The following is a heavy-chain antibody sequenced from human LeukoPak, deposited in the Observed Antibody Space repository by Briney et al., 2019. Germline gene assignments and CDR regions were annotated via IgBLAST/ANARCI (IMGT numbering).Heavy chain of an antibody. CDR3: AELGITMIGGV. D-gene: IGHD3-10*02. V-gene: IGHV3-53*01. CDR2: IYSDGST. J-gene: IGHJ6*04. CDR1: GLIVSSNY. Sequence: PGGSLRLSCAASGLIVSSNYISWVRQAPGKGLEWVSEIYSDGSTYYAASVKGRFTISRDNAKNSLYLQMNSLRAEDTAVYYCAELGITMIGGVWGKGTTVTISS.